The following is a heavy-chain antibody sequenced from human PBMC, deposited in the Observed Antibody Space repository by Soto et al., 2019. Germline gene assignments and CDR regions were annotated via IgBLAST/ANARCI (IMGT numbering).Heavy chain of an antibody. Sequence: SETLSLTCTVSGGSISSSSYYWGWIRQPPGKGLEWIGSIYYSGSTYYNPSLKSRVTISVDTSRNQFSLKLSSVTAADTAVFYCARQFIAVAGSYFDYWGQGTLVTVSS. D-gene: IGHD6-19*01. V-gene: IGHV4-39*01. CDR1: GGSISSSSYY. J-gene: IGHJ4*02. CDR2: IYYSGST. CDR3: ARQFIAVAGSYFDY.